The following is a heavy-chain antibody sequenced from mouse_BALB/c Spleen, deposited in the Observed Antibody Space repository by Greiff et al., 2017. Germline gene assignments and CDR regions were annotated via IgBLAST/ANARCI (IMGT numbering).Heavy chain of an antibody. CDR2: ISSGSSTI. CDR1: GFTFSSFG. CDR3: ARSGRLAWFAY. D-gene: IGHD3-1*01. V-gene: IGHV5-17*02. J-gene: IGHJ3*01. Sequence: EVKLVESGGGLVQPGGSRKLSCAASGFTFSSFGMHWVRQAPEKGLEWVAYISSGSSTIYYADTVKGRFTISRDNPKNTLFLQMTSLRSEDTAMYYCARSGRLAWFAYWGQGTLVTVSA.